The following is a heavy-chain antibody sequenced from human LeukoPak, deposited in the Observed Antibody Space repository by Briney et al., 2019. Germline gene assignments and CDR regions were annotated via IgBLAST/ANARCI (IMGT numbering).Heavy chain of an antibody. CDR2: ISSSSSYI. CDR1: GFTFSSYS. CDR3: ARGSGYYDFWSGYFFDY. J-gene: IGHJ4*02. Sequence: GGSLRLSCAASGFTFSSYSMNWVRQAPGKGLEWVSSISSSSSYIYYADSVKGRFTISRDNAKNSLYLQMNSLRAEDTAVYYCARGSGYYDFWSGYFFDYCGQGTLVTVSS. D-gene: IGHD3-3*01. V-gene: IGHV3-21*01.